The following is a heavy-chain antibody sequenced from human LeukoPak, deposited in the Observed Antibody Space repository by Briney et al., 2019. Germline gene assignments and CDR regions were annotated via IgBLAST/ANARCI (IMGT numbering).Heavy chain of an antibody. J-gene: IGHJ4*02. CDR1: GYSFTSYW. Sequence: GESLKISCKTSGYSFTSYWIGWVRQMPGKGLEWMGIIYPSDPDTRYSPSFQGQVTTSADRSITTAYLQWSSLKASDTAIYYCARRLKISQGGTTDYWGQGTLVTVSS. D-gene: IGHD1-1*01. CDR3: ARRLKISQGGTTDY. V-gene: IGHV5-51*01. CDR2: IYPSDPDT.